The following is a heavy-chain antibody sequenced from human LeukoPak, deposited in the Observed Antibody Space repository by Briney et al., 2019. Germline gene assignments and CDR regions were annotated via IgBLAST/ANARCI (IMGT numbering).Heavy chain of an antibody. CDR3: AREGRDGYNWDYYYYMDV. V-gene: IGHV3-30*04. CDR1: GFAFSSYA. Sequence: PGGSLRLSCVASGFAFSSYAMNWVRQAPGKGLEWVAVISYDGSNKYYADSVKGRFTISRDNSKNTLYLQMNSLRAEDTAVYYCAREGRDGYNWDYYYYMDVWGKGTTVTISS. J-gene: IGHJ6*03. CDR2: ISYDGSNK. D-gene: IGHD5-24*01.